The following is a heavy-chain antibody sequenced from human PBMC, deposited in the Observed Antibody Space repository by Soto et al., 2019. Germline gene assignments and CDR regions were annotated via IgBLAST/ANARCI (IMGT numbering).Heavy chain of an antibody. Sequence: PSETLSLTCTVSNGSISPYYWSWIRQSPGKGLEWIGYIYYAGSFTYNPSLKSRVTISLITSKNEVSLRLTSVTAADTAVYYCARLGGYYQALDSWGQGTLVTVSS. J-gene: IGHJ4*02. CDR2: IYYAGSF. D-gene: IGHD3-22*01. V-gene: IGHV4-59*08. CDR1: NGSISPYY. CDR3: ARLGGYYQALDS.